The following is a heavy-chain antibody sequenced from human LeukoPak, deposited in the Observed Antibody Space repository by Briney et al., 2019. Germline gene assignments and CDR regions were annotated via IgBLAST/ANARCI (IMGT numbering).Heavy chain of an antibody. CDR2: INPNSGT. Sequence: ASVKVSCKASGYTFTGYYMHWVRQAPGQGLEWMGWINPNSGTNYAQKFQGRVTMTRDTSITTAYMELSRLTSDDTAVYYCARGKMNGDDFDYWAREPWSPSPQ. CDR1: GYTFTGYY. V-gene: IGHV1-2*02. D-gene: IGHD4-17*01. CDR3: ARGKMNGDDFDY. J-gene: IGHJ4*02.